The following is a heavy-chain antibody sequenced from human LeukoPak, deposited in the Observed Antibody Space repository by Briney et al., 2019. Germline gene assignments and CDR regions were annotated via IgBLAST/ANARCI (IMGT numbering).Heavy chain of an antibody. Sequence: GGSLRLSCEASGFTLNSYDMSWVRQAPGKGLEWVSVFYSGGSTYYADSVKGRFTISRDNSKNTVYLQMNSLRVEDTAVYYCAREGSLGGLSTFDIWGQGTMVTVSS. D-gene: IGHD3-10*01. CDR3: AREGSLGGLSTFDI. J-gene: IGHJ3*02. CDR2: FYSGGST. V-gene: IGHV3-53*01. CDR1: GFTLNSYD.